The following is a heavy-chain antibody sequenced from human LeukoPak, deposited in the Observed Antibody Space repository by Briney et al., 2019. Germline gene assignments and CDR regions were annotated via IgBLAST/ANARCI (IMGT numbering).Heavy chain of an antibody. V-gene: IGHV4-39*01. CDR1: GGSISSDAYY. J-gene: IGHJ5*02. Sequence: PSETLSLTCTVSGGSISSDAYYWAWVRQPPGKGLDWIGIVYYTGSTYYNPSLNSRLIMFVDTSKNKFSLKLSSVTAADTAVYYCATIETDNSGYHWFDPWGQGTLVTVSS. CDR3: ATIETDNSGYHWFDP. CDR2: VYYTGST. D-gene: IGHD3-22*01.